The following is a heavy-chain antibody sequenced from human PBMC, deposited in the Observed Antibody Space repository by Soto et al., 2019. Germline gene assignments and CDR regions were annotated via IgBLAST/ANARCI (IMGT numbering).Heavy chain of an antibody. J-gene: IGHJ4*02. CDR2: IIPIFGTA. V-gene: IGHV1-69*12. D-gene: IGHD6-13*01. CDR1: GGTFSSYA. Sequence: QVQLVQSGAEVKKPGSSVKVSCKASGGTFSSYAISWVRQAPGQGLEWMGGIIPIFGTANYAQKFQGRVTYTEDESTTTAYMELSSLRSEDTAVYYCARGDPSIAASDYWGQGTLVTVSS. CDR3: ARGDPSIAASDY.